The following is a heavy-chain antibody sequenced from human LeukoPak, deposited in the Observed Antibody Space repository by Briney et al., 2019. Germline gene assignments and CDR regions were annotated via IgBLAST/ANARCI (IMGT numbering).Heavy chain of an antibody. J-gene: IGHJ5*02. CDR3: AREYGDYGVVWFDP. V-gene: IGHV4-39*02. Sequence: LSETLSLTCTVSVGSISSSSYYWGWIRQPPGKGLEWIGSIYYSGSTYYNPSLKSRVTISVDTSKNQFSLKLSSVTAADTAVYYCAREYGDYGVVWFDPWGQGTLVTVSS. D-gene: IGHD4-17*01. CDR2: IYYSGST. CDR1: VGSISSSSYY.